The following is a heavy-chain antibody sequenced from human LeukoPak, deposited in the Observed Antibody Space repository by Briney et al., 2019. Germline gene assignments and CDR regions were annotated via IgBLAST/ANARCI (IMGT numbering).Heavy chain of an antibody. D-gene: IGHD5-12*01. J-gene: IGHJ3*02. Sequence: ASVKVSRKASGYTFTSYYMHWVRQAPGQGLEWMGIINPSGGSTSYAQKFQGRVTMTRDTSTSTVYMELSSLRSEDTAVYYCARDKRRGYSGYDSAFDIWGQGTMVTVSS. CDR3: ARDKRRGYSGYDSAFDI. CDR2: INPSGGST. V-gene: IGHV1-46*01. CDR1: GYTFTSYY.